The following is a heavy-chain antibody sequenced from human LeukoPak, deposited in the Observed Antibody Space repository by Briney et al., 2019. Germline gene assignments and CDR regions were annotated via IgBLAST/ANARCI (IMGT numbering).Heavy chain of an antibody. CDR1: GYTFNTYG. V-gene: IGHV1-18*01. Sequence: ASVKVSCKASGYTFNTYGISWVRQAPGQGLEWMGWVSAHDGNTKYAEQLQGRAIMTTDTSTSTAYLELRTLTSDDTAVYYCARDGVADGSWSQFDFWGQGTLVTASS. CDR2: VSAHDGNT. CDR3: ARDGVADGSWSQFDF. J-gene: IGHJ4*02. D-gene: IGHD6-13*01.